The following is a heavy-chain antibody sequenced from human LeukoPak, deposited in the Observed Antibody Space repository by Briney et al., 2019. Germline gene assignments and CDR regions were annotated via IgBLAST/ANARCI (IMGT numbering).Heavy chain of an antibody. Sequence: SETLSLTCTVSGGSISSYYWSWIRQPPGKGLEWIGNIDYSRDTNYSPSHRSRVTILVDKSRNQFSLKLNSVTAADTAVYYCARNGPHYYDKSGYLDSWGQGTLVTVSS. CDR1: GGSISSYY. CDR2: IDYSRDT. J-gene: IGHJ4*02. D-gene: IGHD3-22*01. CDR3: ARNGPHYYDKSGYLDS. V-gene: IGHV4-59*03.